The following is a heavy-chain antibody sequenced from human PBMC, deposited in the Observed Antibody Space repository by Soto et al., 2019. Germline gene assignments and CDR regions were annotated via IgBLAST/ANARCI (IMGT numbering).Heavy chain of an antibody. V-gene: IGHV1-18*01. CDR3: ARDGAYSSSAAGADYYYYGMDV. CDR2: ISAYNGNT. CDR1: GYTFTSYG. J-gene: IGHJ6*02. Sequence: QVQLVQSGAEVKKPGASVKVSCKASGYTFTSYGISWVRQAPGQGLEWMGWISAYNGNTNYAQKLQGRVTMTTDTSTSTAYMELRSLRSDDTAVYYCARDGAYSSSAAGADYYYYGMDVWGQGTTVTVSS. D-gene: IGHD6-6*01.